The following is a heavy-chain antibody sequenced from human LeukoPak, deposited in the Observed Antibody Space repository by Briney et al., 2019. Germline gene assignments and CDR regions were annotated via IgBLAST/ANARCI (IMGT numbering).Heavy chain of an antibody. CDR3: ARRDYSGSYDGDAFDI. D-gene: IGHD1-26*01. J-gene: IGHJ3*02. CDR1: GYSFTSYW. Sequence: GESLKISCKGSGYSFTSYWFGWGRQMPGKGLECMGIIYPGDSDTRYSPSFQGQVTISADKSISTAYLQWSSLKASDTAMYYCARRDYSGSYDGDAFDIWGQGTMVTVSS. CDR2: IYPGDSDT. V-gene: IGHV5-51*01.